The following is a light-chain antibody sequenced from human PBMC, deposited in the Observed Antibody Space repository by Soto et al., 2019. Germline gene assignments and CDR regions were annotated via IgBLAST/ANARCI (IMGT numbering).Light chain of an antibody. Sequence: DIQVTQSPSTLSASVGDRVTITCRASQSISSWLAWYQQKPGKAPKLLIYDASSLESGVPSRFSGSGSGTEFALTINNLQPDDFATYYCQQYDNWVAFGGGTKV. CDR2: DAS. J-gene: IGKJ4*01. CDR3: QQYDNWVA. CDR1: QSISSW. V-gene: IGKV1-5*01.